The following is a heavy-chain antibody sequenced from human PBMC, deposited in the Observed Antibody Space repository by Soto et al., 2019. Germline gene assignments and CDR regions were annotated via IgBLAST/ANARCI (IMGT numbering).Heavy chain of an antibody. CDR2: MNPNSGNT. J-gene: IGHJ4*02. CDR1: GYTFASYD. Sequence: QVQLVQSGAEVKKPGSSVKVSCKASGYTFASYDINWVRQATGQGLEWMGWMNPNSGNTGYAQKFQGRVTMTRNTSISTAYMELSSLRSEDTAVYYCARGVGDTAMVTGNYWGQGTLVTVSS. V-gene: IGHV1-8*01. D-gene: IGHD5-18*01. CDR3: ARGVGDTAMVTGNY.